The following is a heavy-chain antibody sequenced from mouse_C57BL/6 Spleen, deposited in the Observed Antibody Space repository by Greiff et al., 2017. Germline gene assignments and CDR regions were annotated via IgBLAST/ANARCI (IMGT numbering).Heavy chain of an antibody. CDR2: IWRGGST. J-gene: IGHJ4*01. CDR3: ARNLSPVMDY. V-gene: IGHV2-2*01. D-gene: IGHD1-1*01. Sequence: QVQLQQSGPGLVQPSPSLSITCTVSGFSLTSYGVHWVRQSPGKGLEWLGVIWRGGSTAYNAAFISSLSIRKDNAKSQVFFKKNSLQADDTAIYYCARNLSPVMDYWGQGTLVTVSA. CDR1: GFSLTSYG.